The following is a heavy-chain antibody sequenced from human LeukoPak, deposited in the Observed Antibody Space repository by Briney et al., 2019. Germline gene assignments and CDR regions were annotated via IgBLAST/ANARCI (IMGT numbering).Heavy chain of an antibody. Sequence: GGSLRLSCAASGFTFSSYSMNWVRQAPGKGLEWVSYITHGSGTIYYTDSVKGRFTISRDNAKNSLDLQMNSLRDEDTAVYYCARDHNWALDYWGQGTLVTVSS. D-gene: IGHD3-16*01. V-gene: IGHV3-48*02. CDR1: GFTFSSYS. CDR2: ITHGSGTI. CDR3: ARDHNWALDY. J-gene: IGHJ4*02.